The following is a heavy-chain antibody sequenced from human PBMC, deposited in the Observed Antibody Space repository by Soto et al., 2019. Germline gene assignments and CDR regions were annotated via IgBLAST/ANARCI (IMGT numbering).Heavy chain of an antibody. CDR3: AKDHAASSPSRGY. D-gene: IGHD6-6*01. CDR2: ISGSGGST. Sequence: LRLSCAASGFTFSSYATSWVRQAPGKGLEWVSAISGSGGSTYYADSVKGRFTISRDNSKNTLYLQMNSLRAEDTAVYYCAKDHAASSPSRGYWGQGTLVTVSS. V-gene: IGHV3-23*01. J-gene: IGHJ4*02. CDR1: GFTFSSYA.